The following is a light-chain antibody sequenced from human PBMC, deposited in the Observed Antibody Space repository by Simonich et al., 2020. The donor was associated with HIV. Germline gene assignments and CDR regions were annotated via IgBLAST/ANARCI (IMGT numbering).Light chain of an antibody. CDR3: QTWGTGIWV. CDR1: SGHRSYA. J-gene: IGLJ3*02. Sequence: QLVLTQSPSASASLGASVKLTCTLSSGHRSYAIAWHQQQAEKSPRYLMKVNSDGSHNQGDGIPDSFSGSSSGAGRYLIIASPHSEVEADYYGQTWGTGIWVFGGGTTLTVL. V-gene: IGLV4-69*01. CDR2: VNSDGSH.